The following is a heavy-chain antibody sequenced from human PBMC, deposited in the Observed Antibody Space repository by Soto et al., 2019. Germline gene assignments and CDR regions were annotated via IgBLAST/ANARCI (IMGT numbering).Heavy chain of an antibody. Sequence: QVQLVQSGTEVKKPGASVKVSCKASGYTFTSYGITWVRQAPGQGLEWMGWISAYNGDTNYAQKLQGRVTMTTDTSTSTAYMELRSLRSDDTAVYYCASGGVGYCSGGSCARNWFDPWGQGTLVTVSS. J-gene: IGHJ5*02. CDR1: GYTFTSYG. CDR3: ASGGVGYCSGGSCARNWFDP. D-gene: IGHD2-15*01. CDR2: ISAYNGDT. V-gene: IGHV1-18*01.